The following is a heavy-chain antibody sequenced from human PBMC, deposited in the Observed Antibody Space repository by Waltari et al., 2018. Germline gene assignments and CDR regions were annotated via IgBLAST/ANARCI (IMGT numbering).Heavy chain of an antibody. V-gene: IGHV1-2*02. CDR2: INPNSGGT. Sequence: QVQLVQSGAEVKKPGASVKVSCNASGYTLNGYYMPWVRQAPGTGLEWMGWINPNSGGTIYAQNFQGRVTMTRDTSISTAYMELSRLRSDDTALYYCATGIVVVPAANRGYAFDIWGQGTMVTVSS. D-gene: IGHD2-2*01. CDR3: ATGIVVVPAANRGYAFDI. CDR1: GYTLNGYY. J-gene: IGHJ3*02.